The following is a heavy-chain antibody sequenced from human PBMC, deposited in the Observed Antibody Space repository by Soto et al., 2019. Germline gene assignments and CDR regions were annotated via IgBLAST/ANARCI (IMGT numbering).Heavy chain of an antibody. CDR2: IGGSTSYI. CDR3: ARGSAYDYVWGY. D-gene: IGHD3-16*01. Sequence: VQLVESGGGLVKPGGSLRLSCAASGFTFSSYSLNWVRQAPGKGLEWVSSIGGSTSYIFYADSVKGRFTISTDNAKNTVFLQMNNLRVEDTAVYYCARGSAYDYVWGYWGQGTLVTVSS. J-gene: IGHJ4*02. CDR1: GFTFSSYS. V-gene: IGHV3-21*01.